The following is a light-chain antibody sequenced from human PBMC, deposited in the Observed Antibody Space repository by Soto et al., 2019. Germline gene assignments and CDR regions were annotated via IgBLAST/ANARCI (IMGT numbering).Light chain of an antibody. CDR3: SSYADNNGVV. CDR1: SSDVGHYKY. J-gene: IGLJ2*01. CDR2: EVS. Sequence: QSVLTQPPSASGSPGQSVTISCTGTSSDVGHYKYVSWYQHHPGKAPKLIIHEVSKRPSGVPDRFSGSKSGNTASLTVSGLQAEDEADYYCSSYADNNGVVFGGGTKVTVL. V-gene: IGLV2-8*01.